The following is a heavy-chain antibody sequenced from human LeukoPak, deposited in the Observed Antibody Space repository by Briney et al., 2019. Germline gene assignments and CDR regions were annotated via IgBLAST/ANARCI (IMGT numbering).Heavy chain of an antibody. CDR2: INHSGST. Sequence: SETLSLTCAVYGGSFSGYYWSWIRQPPGKGLEWIGEINHSGSTNYNPSLKSRVTISVDTSKNQFSLKLSSVTAADTAVYYCARGRIYCSSTSCYVAANHFDYWGQGTLVTVSS. D-gene: IGHD2-2*01. CDR1: GGSFSGYY. J-gene: IGHJ4*02. V-gene: IGHV4-34*01. CDR3: ARGRIYCSSTSCYVAANHFDY.